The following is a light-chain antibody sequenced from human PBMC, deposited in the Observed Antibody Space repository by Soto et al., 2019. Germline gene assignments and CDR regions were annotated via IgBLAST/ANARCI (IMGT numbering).Light chain of an antibody. J-gene: IGLJ3*02. CDR2: GNN. V-gene: IGLV1-40*01. CDR1: SSNIGGGYD. Sequence: QSVLTQPPSVSGSPGQRVTISCSGTSSNIGGGYDVHWYHQLPGTAPKLLIFGNNNRPSGVPARFSASRSGTSASLAITGLQAEDEADYYCQSFETTLRASVFGGGTKLTVL. CDR3: QSFETTLRASV.